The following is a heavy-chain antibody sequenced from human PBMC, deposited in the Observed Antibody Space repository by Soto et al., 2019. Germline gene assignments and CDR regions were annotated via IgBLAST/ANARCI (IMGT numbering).Heavy chain of an antibody. CDR1: GGSISSYY. CDR2: IYYSGST. J-gene: IGHJ6*03. V-gene: IGHV4-59*08. D-gene: IGHD6-13*01. Sequence: SETLSLTCTVSGGSISSYYWSWIRQPPGKGLEWIGYIYYSGSTNYNPSLKSRVTISVDTSKNQFSLKLSSVTAADTAVYYCAMVLQGIAAADYYMDVWAKGTTVPVSS. CDR3: AMVLQGIAAADYYMDV.